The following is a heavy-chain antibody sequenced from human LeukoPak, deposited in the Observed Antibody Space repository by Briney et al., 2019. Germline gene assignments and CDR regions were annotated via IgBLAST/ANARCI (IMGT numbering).Heavy chain of an antibody. D-gene: IGHD3-10*01. Sequence: GASVKVSCKASGYTFTGYYMHWVGQAPGQGLEWMGWINPNSGGTNYAQKFQGRVTMTRDTSISTAYMELSRLRSDDTAVYYCARDRAITMVRGVEYYYYGMDVWGQGTTVTVSS. V-gene: IGHV1-2*02. CDR2: INPNSGGT. CDR1: GYTFTGYY. J-gene: IGHJ6*02. CDR3: ARDRAITMVRGVEYYYYGMDV.